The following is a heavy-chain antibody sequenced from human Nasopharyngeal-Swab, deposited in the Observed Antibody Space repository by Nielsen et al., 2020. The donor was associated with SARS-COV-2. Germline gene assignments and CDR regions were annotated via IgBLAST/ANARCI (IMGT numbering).Heavy chain of an antibody. Sequence: GESLKISCAASGFTFSNAWMSWVRQAPGKGLEWVGRIKSKTDGGTTDYAAPVKGRFTISRDDSKNTLYLQMNSLKTEDTAVYYCTTAYYYDSSLDYWGQGTLVTVSS. V-gene: IGHV3-15*01. J-gene: IGHJ4*02. CDR1: GFTFSNAW. CDR2: IKSKTDGGTT. CDR3: TTAYYYDSSLDY. D-gene: IGHD3-22*01.